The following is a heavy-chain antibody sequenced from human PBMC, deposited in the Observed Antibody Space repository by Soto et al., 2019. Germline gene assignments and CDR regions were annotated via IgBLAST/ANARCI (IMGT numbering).Heavy chain of an antibody. CDR1: GGSINSDY. CDR2: IFYSGYT. V-gene: IGHV4-59*01. CDR3: ARVVATNEFDS. Sequence: QVQLQESGPGLLKPSETLSLTCTVSGGSINSDYWSWIRQPPGKGLEWIGYIFYSGYTKHDPPLKCRVTISVGTSKNQFSLTLSSVTAADTAVYYCARVVATNEFDSWGQGTLVTVSS. J-gene: IGHJ4*02. D-gene: IGHD5-12*01.